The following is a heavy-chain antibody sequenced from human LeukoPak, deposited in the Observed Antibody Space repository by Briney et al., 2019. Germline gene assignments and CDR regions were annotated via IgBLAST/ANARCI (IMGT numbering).Heavy chain of an antibody. Sequence: PGGSLRLSCPASGFTVSSNYMSWVRQAPGKGLEWVSVIYSGGSTYYAESVKGRFTISRDNSKNTLYLQMNGLRAEDTAVYYCARDYYGSGGETYNWFDPWGQGTLVTVSS. CDR3: ARDYYGSGGETYNWFDP. J-gene: IGHJ5*02. CDR2: IYSGGST. V-gene: IGHV3-66*01. CDR1: GFTVSSNY. D-gene: IGHD3-10*01.